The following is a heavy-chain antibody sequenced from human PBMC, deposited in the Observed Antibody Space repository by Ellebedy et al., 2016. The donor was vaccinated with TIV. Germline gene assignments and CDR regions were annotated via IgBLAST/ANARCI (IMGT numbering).Heavy chain of an antibody. CDR1: GYTFTSYG. CDR2: INPNSGGT. CDR3: ARTLELRYYGMDV. J-gene: IGHJ6*02. V-gene: IGHV1-2*04. D-gene: IGHD1-7*01. Sequence: ASVKVSCXASGYTFTSYGISWVRQAPGQGLEWMGWINPNSGGTNYAQKFQGWVTMTRDTSISTAYMELSRLRSDDTAVYYCARTLELRYYGMDVWGQGTTVTVSS.